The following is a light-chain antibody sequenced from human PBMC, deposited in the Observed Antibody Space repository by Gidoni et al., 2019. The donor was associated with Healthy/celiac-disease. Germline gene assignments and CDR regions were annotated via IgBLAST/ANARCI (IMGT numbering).Light chain of an antibody. Sequence: ENVLTQSPASVSLSPGERATLSCGASQSVSSSHLAWYQQKPGLAPRLLIYDASSRATGIQDRFSGSGSGTDFTLTISRLEPEDFAVYYCQQYGSSPQTFGQGTKVEIK. V-gene: IGKV3D-20*01. CDR2: DAS. CDR1: QSVSSSH. J-gene: IGKJ1*01. CDR3: QQYGSSPQT.